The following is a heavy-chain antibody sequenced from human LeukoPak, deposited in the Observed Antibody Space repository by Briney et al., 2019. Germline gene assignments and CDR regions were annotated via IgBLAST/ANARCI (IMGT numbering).Heavy chain of an antibody. D-gene: IGHD2-15*01. Sequence: GGSLRLSCAASGFTFSISWMHWVRQAPGKGLVWVSHINSDGSSTTYADSVKGRFTISRDNARNTVYLQMNSLRAEDTAVYYCANGWSPDYWGRGTLVTVSS. CDR2: INSDGSST. V-gene: IGHV3-74*03. CDR3: ANGWSPDY. CDR1: GFTFSISW. J-gene: IGHJ4*02.